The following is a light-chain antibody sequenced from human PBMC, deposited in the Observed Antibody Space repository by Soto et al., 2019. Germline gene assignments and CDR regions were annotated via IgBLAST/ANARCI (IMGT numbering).Light chain of an antibody. J-gene: IGKJ3*01. V-gene: IGKV3-11*01. CDR2: DAS. CDR3: QQRSNWPLT. Sequence: EIVLTQSPATLSLSPGERATLSCRASQSIRNYLAWYQQKPGQSPRLLIYDASNRATDVPARFSGSGSGTDFTLSISSLEPEDFAAYFCQQRSNWPLTFGPGTKVDIK. CDR1: QSIRNY.